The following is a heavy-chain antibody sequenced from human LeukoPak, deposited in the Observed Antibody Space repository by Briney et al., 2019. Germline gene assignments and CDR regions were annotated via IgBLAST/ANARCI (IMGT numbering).Heavy chain of an antibody. Sequence: GGSLRLSCAASGFTFSSYAMIWVRQIPGKGLEGLEWVSSISGSGSSTYYADSVKGRFTVSRDNSKNTLYLQKDSLREEDTAAYYCARDGETARTADYWGQGTLVTVSS. J-gene: IGHJ4*02. D-gene: IGHD1/OR15-1a*01. CDR2: ISGSGSST. V-gene: IGHV3-23*01. CDR3: ARDGETARTADY. CDR1: GFTFSSYA.